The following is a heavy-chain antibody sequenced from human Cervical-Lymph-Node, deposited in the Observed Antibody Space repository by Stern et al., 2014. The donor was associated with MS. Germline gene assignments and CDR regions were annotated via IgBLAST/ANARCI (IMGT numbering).Heavy chain of an antibody. J-gene: IGHJ4*02. V-gene: IGHV4-30-4*01. CDR2: IHYSGTT. D-gene: IGHD5-24*01. Sequence: QVQLQESGPGLVQPSQTLSLTCAVSGASISSGEYYWSWLRPSQGTGLEWIVYIHYSGTTYYNPSLKSRVTISVDTPKNQFSLKVSSVTAADTAVYYCSRDADAYSLVFGYWGRGTLVTVSS. CDR1: GASISSGEYY. CDR3: SRDADAYSLVFGY.